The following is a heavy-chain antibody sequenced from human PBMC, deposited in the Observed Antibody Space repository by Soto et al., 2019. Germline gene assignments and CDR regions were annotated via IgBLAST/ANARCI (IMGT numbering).Heavy chain of an antibody. V-gene: IGHV1-18*01. CDR1: GYTFSNYG. CDR2: ISLYSDGT. J-gene: IGHJ5*02. D-gene: IGHD2-2*01. CDR3: ARIVPGAEAWFGP. Sequence: SVKVSCKTSGYTFSNYGITWVRQAPGQPLEWLGWISLYSDGTNYAQKFQGRVSMTTDTSTTTAYMELRSLRSDDTAVYYCARIVPGAEAWFGPWGQGTLVTVSS.